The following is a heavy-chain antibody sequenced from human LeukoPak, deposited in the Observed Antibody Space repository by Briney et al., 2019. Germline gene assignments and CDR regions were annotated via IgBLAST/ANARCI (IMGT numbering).Heavy chain of an antibody. CDR1: GGSISSGDYY. D-gene: IGHD3-3*01. V-gene: IGHV4-61*08. CDR3: ARDPGYDFWSGRFDP. J-gene: IGHJ5*02. Sequence: PSETLSLTCTVSGGSISSGDYYWSWIRQPPGKGLEWIGYIYYSGSTNYNPSLKSRVTISVDTSKNQFSLKLSSVTAADTAVYYCARDPGYDFWSGRFDPWGQGTLVTVSS. CDR2: IYYSGST.